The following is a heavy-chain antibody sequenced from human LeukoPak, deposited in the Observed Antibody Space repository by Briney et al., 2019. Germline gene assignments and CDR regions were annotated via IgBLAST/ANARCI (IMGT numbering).Heavy chain of an antibody. CDR1: GGSISSGDYY. Sequence: SETLSLTCTVSGGSISSGDYYWSWIRQPPGKGLEWIGYIYYSGSTYHNPSLKSRVTISVDTSKNQFSLKLSSVTAADTAVYYCARDTLKGGLDYWGQGTLVTVSS. CDR3: ARDTLKGGLDY. J-gene: IGHJ4*02. V-gene: IGHV4-30-4*08. CDR2: IYYSGST. D-gene: IGHD2-2*02.